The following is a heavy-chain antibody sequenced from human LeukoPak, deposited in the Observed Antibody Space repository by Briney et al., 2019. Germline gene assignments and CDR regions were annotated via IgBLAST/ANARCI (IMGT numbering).Heavy chain of an antibody. J-gene: IGHJ4*02. CDR2: IYSGGNT. CDR1: GFIVSSNY. Sequence: GGSLRLSCAASGFIVSSNYMSWVRQAPGKGLEWVSVIYSGGNTHYAVSVQGRFIISRDNSKNTLFLQMNSLRAEDTAVYYCAKEGGLPGYFDYWGQGTLVTVSS. V-gene: IGHV3-53*01. CDR3: AKEGGLPGYFDY.